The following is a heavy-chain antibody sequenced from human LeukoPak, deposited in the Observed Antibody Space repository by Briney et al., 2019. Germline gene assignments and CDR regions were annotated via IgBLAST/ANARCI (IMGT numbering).Heavy chain of an antibody. CDR2: INPNSGGT. CDR3: ARDRIAAAGPYKYYFDY. Sequence: ASVKVSCKASGYTFTGYYMHWVRQAPGQGLEWMGWINPNSGGTNYAQKFQGRVTMTRDTSISTAYMELSRLRSDDTAVYYCARDRIAAAGPYKYYFDYWGQGTLVTVSS. J-gene: IGHJ4*02. CDR1: GYTFTGYY. D-gene: IGHD6-13*01. V-gene: IGHV1-2*02.